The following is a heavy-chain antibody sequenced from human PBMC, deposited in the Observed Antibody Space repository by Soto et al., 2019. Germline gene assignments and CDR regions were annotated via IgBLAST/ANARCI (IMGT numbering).Heavy chain of an antibody. CDR1: GFTFGSYS. J-gene: IGHJ6*03. V-gene: IGHV3-23*01. CDR3: AKDLQKDFWSGYYYFYYYMDV. Sequence: GGSLRLSCAASGFTFGSYSMSWVRQAPGKGLDWVSAISAGGGSTYYGDSVKGRSTISRDNSKNTLYLQMDSLRAEDTAVYYCAKDLQKDFWSGYYYFYYYMDVWGKGTTVTVSS. D-gene: IGHD3-3*01. CDR2: ISAGGGST.